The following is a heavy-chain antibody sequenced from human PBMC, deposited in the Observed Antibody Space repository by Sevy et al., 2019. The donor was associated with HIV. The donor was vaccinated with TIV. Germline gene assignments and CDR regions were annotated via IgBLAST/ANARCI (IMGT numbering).Heavy chain of an antibody. J-gene: IGHJ5*02. CDR2: INPNSGGT. Sequence: ASVKVSCKASGYTFTGYYMHWVRQAPGQGLEWMGRINPNSGGTNYAQKFQGRVTMTRDTSISTAYMELSRLRSDDTAVYYCAPTPIFEWLPNNWFDPWGQGTLVTVSS. D-gene: IGHD3-3*01. V-gene: IGHV1-2*06. CDR1: GYTFTGYY. CDR3: APTPIFEWLPNNWFDP.